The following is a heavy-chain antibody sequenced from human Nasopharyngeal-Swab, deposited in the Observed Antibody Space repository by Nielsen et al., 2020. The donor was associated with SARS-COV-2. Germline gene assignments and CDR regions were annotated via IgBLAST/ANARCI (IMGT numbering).Heavy chain of an antibody. J-gene: IGHJ5*02. CDR1: GFSLRPTGVG. Sequence: SGPTLVNPTQPLTLTCTFSGFSLRPTGVGVGWIRQPPGKALEWLALIYWIDDKRYSPSLKSRLTITKDTSKNQVVLTMTNMDPVDTATYYCAHSAISGYSSGWYLGGPFDPWGQGTLVTVSS. CDR2: IYWIDDK. D-gene: IGHD6-19*01. CDR3: AHSAISGYSSGWYLGGPFDP. V-gene: IGHV2-5*01.